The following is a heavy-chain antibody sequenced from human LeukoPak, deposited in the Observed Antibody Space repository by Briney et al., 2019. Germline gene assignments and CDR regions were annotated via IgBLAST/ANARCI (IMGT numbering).Heavy chain of an antibody. Sequence: GGSLRLSCAASGFTFSSYAMSWVRQAPGKGLEWVGRIKSKTDGGTTDYAAPVKGRFTISRDDSKNTLYLQMNSLKTEDTAVYYCTTGSSWYYFDYWGQGTLVTVSS. V-gene: IGHV3-15*01. CDR3: TTGSSWYYFDY. CDR2: IKSKTDGGTT. CDR1: GFTFSSYA. D-gene: IGHD6-13*01. J-gene: IGHJ4*02.